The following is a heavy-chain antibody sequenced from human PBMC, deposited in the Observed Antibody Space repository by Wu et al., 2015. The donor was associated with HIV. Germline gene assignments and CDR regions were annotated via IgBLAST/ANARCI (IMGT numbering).Heavy chain of an antibody. CDR3: ARGGVYGVNGGVVTSYYYYIDV. D-gene: IGHD4-23*01. CDR2: ISAYSGNT. V-gene: IGHV1-18*01. Sequence: QVQLVQSGAEVKKPGASVKVSCKASGYTFTNYDISWVRQAPGQGLEWMGWISAYSGNTKYAQKLQGRVTMTTDTSTSSAYMELRSLRSDDTAVYYCARGGVYGVNGGVVTSYYYYIDVVGEGTDGHRLL. CDR1: GYTFTNYD. J-gene: IGHJ6*03.